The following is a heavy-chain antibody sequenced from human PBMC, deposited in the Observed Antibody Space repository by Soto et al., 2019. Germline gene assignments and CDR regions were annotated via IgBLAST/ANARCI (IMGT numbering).Heavy chain of an antibody. CDR2: IYYSGST. Sequence: SETLSLTCTVSGGSISSYYWSWIRQPPGKGLEWIGYIYYSGSTNYNPSLKSRVTISVDTSKNQFSLKLSSVAAADTAVYYCARGGGYSSGWRDYWGQGTLVTVS. J-gene: IGHJ4*02. CDR3: ARGGGYSSGWRDY. CDR1: GGSISSYY. V-gene: IGHV4-59*01. D-gene: IGHD6-19*01.